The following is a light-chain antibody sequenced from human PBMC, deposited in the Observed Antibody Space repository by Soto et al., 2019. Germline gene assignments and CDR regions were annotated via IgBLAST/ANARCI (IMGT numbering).Light chain of an antibody. CDR2: DAS. Sequence: IQMTQSPSTLSASVGEKVTITCRASQGVGVWLAWYQQKPGKAPKLLISDASDLQRGVPSRFNGSGSGTEFTLSINSLQSDDFATYYCKQYDIYSGTFGQGTRVEIK. J-gene: IGKJ1*01. CDR1: QGVGVW. CDR3: KQYDIYSGT. V-gene: IGKV1-5*01.